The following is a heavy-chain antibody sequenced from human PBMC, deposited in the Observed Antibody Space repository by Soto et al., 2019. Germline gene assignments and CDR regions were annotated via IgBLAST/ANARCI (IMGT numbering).Heavy chain of an antibody. J-gene: IGHJ4*02. D-gene: IGHD3-3*01. Sequence: GGFLRLSCAASGFTFSSYAMTWVRQAPGKGLEWVSTISGNGGYTYYSDSVRGRFTISRDNSKKTLYLQMDSLRADDTAVFYCAKGKANTVFGVDTLFDYWGQGTQVTGSS. V-gene: IGHV3-23*01. CDR1: GFTFSSYA. CDR3: AKGKANTVFGVDTLFDY. CDR2: ISGNGGYT.